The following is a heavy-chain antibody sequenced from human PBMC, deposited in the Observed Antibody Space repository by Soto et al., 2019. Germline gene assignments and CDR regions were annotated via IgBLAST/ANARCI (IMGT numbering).Heavy chain of an antibody. CDR1: GYTFSTHG. CDR3: ARDFGPGWNYVLRFWFDP. D-gene: IGHD1-7*01. CDR2: ITAYNGNT. J-gene: IGHJ5*02. Sequence: ASVKVSCKASGYTFSTHGITWVRQAPGQGLEWMGWITAYNGNTNYAQKLQGRVTMTTDTSTSTAYMELRSLRSDDTAVYYCARDFGPGWNYVLRFWFDPWGQGTLVTVSS. V-gene: IGHV1-18*01.